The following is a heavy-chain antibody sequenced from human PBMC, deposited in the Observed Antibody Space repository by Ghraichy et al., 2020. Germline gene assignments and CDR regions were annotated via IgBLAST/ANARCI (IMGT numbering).Heavy chain of an antibody. CDR1: GFTFSSYS. CDR2: ISSSSYI. Sequence: GESLNISCAASGFTFSSYSMNWVRQAPGKGLEWVSSISSSSYIYYADSVKGRFTISRDNAKNSLYLQMNSLRAEDTAVYYCARDLAYCGGDCYYVYYFDYWGQGTLVTVSS. D-gene: IGHD2-21*02. J-gene: IGHJ4*02. CDR3: ARDLAYCGGDCYYVYYFDY. V-gene: IGHV3-21*01.